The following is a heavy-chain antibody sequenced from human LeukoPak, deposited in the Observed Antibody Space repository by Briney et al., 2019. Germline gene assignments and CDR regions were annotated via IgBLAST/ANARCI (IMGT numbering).Heavy chain of an antibody. CDR1: GFTFSSYG. J-gene: IGHJ4*02. V-gene: IGHV3-30*02. CDR3: AKGGFHYDYCFDY. CDR2: IRYDGSNK. Sequence: GGSLRLSCAASGFTFSSYGMHWVRQAPGKGLKWLAFIRYDGSNKYYADSVKGRFTISRDNSKNTLYLQMNSLRAEDTAVYYCAKGGFHYDYCFDYWGQGTLVTVSS. D-gene: IGHD3-16*01.